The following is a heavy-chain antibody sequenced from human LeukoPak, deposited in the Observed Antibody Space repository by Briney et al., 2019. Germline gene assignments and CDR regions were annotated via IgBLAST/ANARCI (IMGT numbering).Heavy chain of an antibody. CDR3: ARDPTAYSGSYSFDY. D-gene: IGHD1-26*01. V-gene: IGHV1-46*01. Sequence: ASVKVSCKASGYTFTSYYMHWVRQAPGQGLEWMGIINPSDGSTRYPQKFQGRVTMTRDTSTSTVYMELRSVRSEDTAVYYCARDPTAYSGSYSFDYWGQGTLVTVSS. CDR1: GYTFTSYY. J-gene: IGHJ4*02. CDR2: INPSDGST.